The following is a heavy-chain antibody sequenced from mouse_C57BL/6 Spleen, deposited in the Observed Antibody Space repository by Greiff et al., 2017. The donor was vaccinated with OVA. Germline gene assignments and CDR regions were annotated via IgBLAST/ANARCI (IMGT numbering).Heavy chain of an antibody. CDR2: IRLKSDNYAT. CDR1: GFTFRNYW. V-gene: IGHV6-3*01. Sequence: EVHLVESGGGLVQPGGSMKLSCVASGFTFRNYWMNWVRQSPEKGLEWVAQIRLKSDNYATHYAESVKVRFTISRDDSNSSVYLQMNNLMAEDTGIYYCTEWSYYAMDYWGQGTSVTVSS. J-gene: IGHJ4*01. D-gene: IGHD1-3*01. CDR3: TEWSYYAMDY.